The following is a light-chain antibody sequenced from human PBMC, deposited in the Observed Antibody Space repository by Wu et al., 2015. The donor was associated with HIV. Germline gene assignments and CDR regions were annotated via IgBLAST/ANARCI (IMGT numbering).Light chain of an antibody. CDR1: ESMSSTY. J-gene: IGKJ3*01. V-gene: IGKV3D-20*02. CDR2: NTN. CDR3: QHRNNWPFT. Sequence: DIVLTQSPGTLSLSPGERATLSCRASESMSSTYLAWYQQKPGQAPRLLIYNTNTRASGVPARFSGSGSGTDFTLTISSLEPEDFAVYYCQHRNNWPFTFGPGTKVDLK.